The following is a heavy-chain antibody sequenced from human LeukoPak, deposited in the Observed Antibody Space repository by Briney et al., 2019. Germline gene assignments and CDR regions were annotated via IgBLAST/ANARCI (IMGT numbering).Heavy chain of an antibody. J-gene: IGHJ4*02. CDR3: ARLIVVADGS. Sequence: GSLRLSCVASELTFSRYWMSWVRQAPGKGPEWVANINQDGSERYSVDSVKGRFTISRDNAKNSLYLQMNSLRAEDTAVYYCARLIVVADGSWGQGTLVAVSS. D-gene: IGHD6-19*01. V-gene: IGHV3-7*01. CDR2: INQDGSER. CDR1: ELTFSRYW.